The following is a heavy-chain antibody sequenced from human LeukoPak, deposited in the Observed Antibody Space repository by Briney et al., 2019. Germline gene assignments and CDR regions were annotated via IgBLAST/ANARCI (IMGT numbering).Heavy chain of an antibody. V-gene: IGHV1-46*01. CDR3: TRDAPPYSGYDLRFDY. J-gene: IGHJ4*02. D-gene: IGHD5-12*01. CDR1: AYTFTSYY. Sequence: ASVKVSCKASAYTFTSYYMHWVRQAPGHGLECLGISNPSSGSTSYAQKFQGRVNMTRDTSTSTVYMELSSLRSEDTAVYYCTRDAPPYSGYDLRFDYWGQGTLVTVSS. CDR2: SNPSSGST.